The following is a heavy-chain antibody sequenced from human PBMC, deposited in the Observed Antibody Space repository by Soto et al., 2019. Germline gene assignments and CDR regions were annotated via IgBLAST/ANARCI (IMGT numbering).Heavy chain of an antibody. Sequence: QVQLQQWGAGLLKPSETLSLTCAVYGGSFSGYYWSWIRQPTGKGLEWIGEINHSGSTNYNPSLKSRVTISVDTSKNKFSLKLSSVTAADTAVYYCARAIAARAYNWFDPWGQGTLVTVSS. CDR1: GGSFSGYY. CDR2: INHSGST. D-gene: IGHD6-6*01. V-gene: IGHV4-34*01. CDR3: ARAIAARAYNWFDP. J-gene: IGHJ5*02.